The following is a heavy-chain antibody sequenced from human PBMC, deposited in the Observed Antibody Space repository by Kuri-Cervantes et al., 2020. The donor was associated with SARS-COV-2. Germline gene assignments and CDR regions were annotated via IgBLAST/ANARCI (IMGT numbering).Heavy chain of an antibody. V-gene: IGHV3-72*01. D-gene: IGHD2-8*01. J-gene: IGHJ4*02. CDR3: SRASPGVSWDF. CDR1: GFTFSDHT. Sequence: GESLKISCAASGFTFSDHTMDWVRQAPGKGLEWVGRIKNKDQGYTTYYAASVKGRFTISRDDSKDSLYLQLNSLKSEDTALYYCSRASPGVSWDFWGQGTLVTVSS. CDR2: IKNKDQGYTT.